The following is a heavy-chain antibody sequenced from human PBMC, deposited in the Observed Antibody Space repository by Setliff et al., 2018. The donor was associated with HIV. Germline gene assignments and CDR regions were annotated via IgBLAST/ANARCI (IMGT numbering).Heavy chain of an antibody. V-gene: IGHV1-3*01. CDR2: INVGNGDT. CDR1: GYTLTTYS. J-gene: IGHJ4*01. CDR3: ARGALLAVFDFDH. D-gene: IGHD3-10*01. Sequence: ASVKVSCKASGYTLTTYSLHWVRQAPGQSLEWMGWINVGNGDTKYSQDLQGRITITRDTSANTAYMELSRLRSDDTAVYFCARGALLAVFDFDHWGHGTLVTVSS.